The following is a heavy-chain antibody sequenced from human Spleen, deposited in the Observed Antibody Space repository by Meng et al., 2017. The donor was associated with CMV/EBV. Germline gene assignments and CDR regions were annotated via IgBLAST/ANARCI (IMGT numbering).Heavy chain of an antibody. V-gene: IGHV1-2*02. J-gene: IGHJ4*02. CDR2: IHPHRGDT. D-gene: IGHD3-10*01. CDR3: AREGGDYGSGSRTWAFDY. CDR1: GYTFTSYY. Sequence: ASVKVSCKASGYTFTSYYMHWVRQAPGQGLEWMGWIHPHRGDTNYAQQFQGRVTLTRDTSINTGYMELSSLRSEDTAVYYCAREGGDYGSGSRTWAFDYWGQGTLVTVSS.